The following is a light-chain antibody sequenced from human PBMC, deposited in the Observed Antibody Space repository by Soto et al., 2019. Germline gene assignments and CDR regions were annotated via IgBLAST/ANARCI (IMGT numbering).Light chain of an antibody. J-gene: IGLJ1*01. V-gene: IGLV2-11*01. CDR2: DVS. CDR3: CSYAGSYTFYV. CDR1: SSDVGGYNY. Sequence: SALTQPRSVSGSPGQSVTISCTGTSSDVGGYNYVSWYQQHPGKAPKLMIYDVSKRPSGVPDRFSGSKSGNTASLTISGLQAEDEADYYCCSYAGSYTFYVFGTGNKVTVL.